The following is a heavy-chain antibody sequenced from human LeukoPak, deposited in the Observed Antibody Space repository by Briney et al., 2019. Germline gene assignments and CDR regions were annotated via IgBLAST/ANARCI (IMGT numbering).Heavy chain of an antibody. CDR3: ARDVQTNYYDSSGYHDY. D-gene: IGHD3-22*01. Sequence: ASVKVSCRASGYTFTGYYMHWVRQAPGQGLEWMGRINPNSGGTNHAQKFQGRVTMTRDTSISTAYMELSRLRSDDTAVYYCARDVQTNYYDSSGYHDYWGRGTLVTVSS. V-gene: IGHV1-2*06. CDR2: INPNSGGT. J-gene: IGHJ4*02. CDR1: GYTFTGYY.